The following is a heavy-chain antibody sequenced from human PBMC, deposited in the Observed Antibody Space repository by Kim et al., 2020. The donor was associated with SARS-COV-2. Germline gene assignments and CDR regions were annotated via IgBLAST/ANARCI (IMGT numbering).Heavy chain of an antibody. V-gene: IGHV4-34*01. Sequence: SETLSLTCAVYGGPFSGYYWSWIRQPPGKGLEWIGEINHSGSTNYNPSRKSRVTISVDTSKNQFSLKLSSVTAADTAVYYCARHKVLISRLRGPFDYWGQGTLVTVSS. D-gene: IGHD5-12*01. CDR3: ARHKVLISRLRGPFDY. J-gene: IGHJ4*02. CDR1: GGPFSGYY. CDR2: INHSGST.